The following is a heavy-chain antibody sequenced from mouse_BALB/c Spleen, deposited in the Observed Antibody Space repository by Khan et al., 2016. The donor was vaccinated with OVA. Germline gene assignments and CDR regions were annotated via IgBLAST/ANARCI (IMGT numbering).Heavy chain of an antibody. CDR3: ARVGYNRTMDY. V-gene: IGHV9-3-1*01. D-gene: IGHD2-14*01. J-gene: IGHJ4*01. Sequence: QIQLVQSGPELKKPGETVKISCKASGYTFTNYGMNWVKQAPGKGLKWMGWINTYTGEPTYADDFKGRFAFSLETSASTAYLQINNLKNEDTATYVCARVGYNRTMDYWGQGTSVTVSS. CDR2: INTYTGEP. CDR1: GYTFTNYG.